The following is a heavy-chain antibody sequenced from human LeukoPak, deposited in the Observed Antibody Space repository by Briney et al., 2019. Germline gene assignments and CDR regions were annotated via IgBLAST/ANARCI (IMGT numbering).Heavy chain of an antibody. CDR2: ISSSGSTI. CDR3: ARVLSSGYYFDY. Sequence: GGSLRLSCAASGFTFSSYEMNWVCQAPGKGLEWVSYISSSGSTIYYADSVKGRFTISRDNAKNSLYLQMNSLRAEDTAVYYCARVLSSGYYFDYWGQGTLVTVSS. CDR1: GFTFSSYE. V-gene: IGHV3-48*03. D-gene: IGHD3-22*01. J-gene: IGHJ4*02.